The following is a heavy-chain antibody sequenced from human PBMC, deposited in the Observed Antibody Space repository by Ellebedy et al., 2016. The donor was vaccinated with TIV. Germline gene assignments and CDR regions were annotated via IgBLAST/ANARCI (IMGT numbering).Heavy chain of an antibody. Sequence: GESLKISCAASGFSLRTYSMNWVRQAPGKGLEWLSYISHSSITIHFADSVKGRFTVSRDNAKNSLYLQMNSLRAEDTSVYYCATDGSYGDYRSPAHAFVIWGQGTMVTVSP. J-gene: IGHJ3*02. CDR3: ATDGSYGDYRSPAHAFVI. CDR1: GFSLRTYS. CDR2: ISHSSITI. V-gene: IGHV3-48*04. D-gene: IGHD4-17*01.